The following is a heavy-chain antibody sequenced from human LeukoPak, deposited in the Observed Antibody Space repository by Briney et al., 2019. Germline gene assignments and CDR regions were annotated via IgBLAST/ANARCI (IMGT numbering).Heavy chain of an antibody. Sequence: GGSLRLSCAASGFTFSDSYMTWIRQAPGKGLEWVSYISSSGYTKYYADSVKGRFTISRDNTKNSVHLQMNSLRAEDTALYYCARTGYFGANGFDYWGQGTLVTVSS. D-gene: IGHD4/OR15-4a*01. V-gene: IGHV3-11*01. CDR1: GFTFSDSY. J-gene: IGHJ4*02. CDR3: ARTGYFGANGFDY. CDR2: ISSSGYTK.